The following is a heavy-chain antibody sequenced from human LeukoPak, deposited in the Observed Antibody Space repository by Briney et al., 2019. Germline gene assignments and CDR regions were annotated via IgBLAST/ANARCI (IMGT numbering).Heavy chain of an antibody. Sequence: GGSLRLSCAASRFTFSSYGMHRVRQAPGKGLEWVAVISYDGSNKYYADSVKGRFTISRDNSKNTLYLQMNSLRAEDTAVYYCAKDYEQQLVPFDYWGQGTLVTVSS. J-gene: IGHJ4*02. CDR1: RFTFSSYG. CDR2: ISYDGSNK. D-gene: IGHD6-13*01. CDR3: AKDYEQQLVPFDY. V-gene: IGHV3-30*18.